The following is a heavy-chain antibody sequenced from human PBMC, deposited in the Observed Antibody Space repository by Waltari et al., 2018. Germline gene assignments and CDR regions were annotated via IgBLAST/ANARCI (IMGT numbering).Heavy chain of an antibody. CDR1: GFTFSDHY. Sequence: EVQLVASGGGLVQPGGSLRLSCAASGFTFSDHYMDWVRQAPGKGLEWVGRSANKANSYTTQYAASMTDRFIISRDDSAFYLQMNSLKVEDTAMYYCVRDAIAVHYFDYWGQGTLVTVSS. J-gene: IGHJ4*02. D-gene: IGHD6-19*01. CDR3: VRDAIAVHYFDY. CDR2: SANKANSYTT. V-gene: IGHV3-72*01.